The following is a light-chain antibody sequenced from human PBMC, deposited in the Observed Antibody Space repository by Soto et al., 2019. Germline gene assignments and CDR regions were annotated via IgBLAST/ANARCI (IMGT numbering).Light chain of an antibody. CDR2: DAS. V-gene: IGKV3-11*01. CDR1: QSIDSY. Sequence: EIGLTQSPFTLSLSPGERATLSGRASQSIDSYLVWYQQKRCQAPRLVIYDASKRAPGIPARFSGSGSGTDFTLTISSLEPEDFAVYYCQQRKSWPLTFGGGTKVEIK. CDR3: QQRKSWPLT. J-gene: IGKJ4*01.